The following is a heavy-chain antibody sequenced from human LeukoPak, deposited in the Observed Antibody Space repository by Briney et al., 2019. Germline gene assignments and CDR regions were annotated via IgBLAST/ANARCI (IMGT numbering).Heavy chain of an antibody. D-gene: IGHD4-17*01. V-gene: IGHV4-31*03. CDR2: IYYSGTT. CDR3: AGQGRTDYGPFDY. CDR1: GGSISSGGHF. Sequence: SETLSLTCTVSGGSISSGGHFWNWIRQHPGRGLEWIVSIYYSGTTYYNPSLKSRVTISVDTSKNQLSLKLSSVTAADTVVYYCAGQGRTDYGPFDYWGQGTLVIVSS. J-gene: IGHJ4*02.